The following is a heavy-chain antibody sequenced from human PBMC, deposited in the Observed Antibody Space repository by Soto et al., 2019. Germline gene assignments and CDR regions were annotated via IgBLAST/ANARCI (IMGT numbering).Heavy chain of an antibody. J-gene: IGHJ6*02. CDR1: GGSISSYY. Sequence: SETLSLTCTVSGGSISSYYWSWIRQPPGKGLEWIGYIYYSGSTNYNPSLKSRVTISVDTSKNQFSLKLSSVTAADTAVYYCARAIYSNHGYYYGMDVWGQGTTVTVS. CDR3: ARAIYSNHGYYYGMDV. V-gene: IGHV4-59*01. D-gene: IGHD4-4*01. CDR2: IYYSGST.